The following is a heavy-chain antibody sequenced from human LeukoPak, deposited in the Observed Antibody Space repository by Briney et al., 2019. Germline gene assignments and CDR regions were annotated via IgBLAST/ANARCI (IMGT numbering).Heavy chain of an antibody. D-gene: IGHD3-9*01. Sequence: GGSLRLSCAASGFTFSSYEMNWVRQAPGKGLEWVSYISSSGSTIYYADSVKGRFTISRGNAKNSLYLQMNSLRAEDTAVYYCARTYYDILTGLDPFPYAFDIWGQGTMVTVSS. CDR1: GFTFSSYE. CDR2: ISSSGSTI. J-gene: IGHJ3*02. V-gene: IGHV3-48*03. CDR3: ARTYYDILTGLDPFPYAFDI.